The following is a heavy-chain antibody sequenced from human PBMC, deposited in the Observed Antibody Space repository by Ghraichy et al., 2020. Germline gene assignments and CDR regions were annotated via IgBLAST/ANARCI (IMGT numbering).Heavy chain of an antibody. CDR1: GGSISSYY. CDR3: ARDAGDRYFDL. V-gene: IGHV4-59*01. Sequence: ESLNISCTVSGGSISSYYWSWIRQPPGKGLEWIGYIYYSGSTNYNPSLKSRVTISVDTSKNQFSLKLSSVTAADTAVYYCARDAGDRYFDLWGRGTLVTVSS. J-gene: IGHJ2*01. CDR2: IYYSGST. D-gene: IGHD7-27*01.